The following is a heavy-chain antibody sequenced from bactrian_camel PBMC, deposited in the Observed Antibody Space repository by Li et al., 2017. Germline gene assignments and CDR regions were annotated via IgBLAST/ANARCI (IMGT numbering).Heavy chain of an antibody. D-gene: IGHD7*01. CDR1: GFALNRYI. CDR2: VSDGDGRT. Sequence: VQLVESGGGLVQPGGALRLSCAASGFALNRYIMTWVRQAAGKGLEWLSMVSDGDGRTYYADSVKGRFTISRDNAENMVYLQLSSGQSTDMAIYYCAYELSRFTFAYWGQGTQVTVS. J-gene: IGHJ6*01. V-gene: IGHV3S40*01. CDR3: AYELSRFTFAY.